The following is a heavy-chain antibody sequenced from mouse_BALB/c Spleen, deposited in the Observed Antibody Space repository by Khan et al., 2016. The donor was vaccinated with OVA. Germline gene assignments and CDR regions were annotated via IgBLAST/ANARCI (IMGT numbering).Heavy chain of an antibody. CDR1: GYTFTDYE. CDR2: IDPETGGT. J-gene: IGHJ2*01. CDR3: TRSYYGSSGFDY. V-gene: IGHV1-15*01. D-gene: IGHD1-1*01. Sequence: VQLQESGAELVRPGASVTLSCKASGYTFTDYEMHWVKQTPVHGLEWIGAIDPETGGTAYNQKFKGKATLTADKSSSTAYMELRSLTSADSAVYYCTRSYYGSSGFDYWGQGTTLTVSS.